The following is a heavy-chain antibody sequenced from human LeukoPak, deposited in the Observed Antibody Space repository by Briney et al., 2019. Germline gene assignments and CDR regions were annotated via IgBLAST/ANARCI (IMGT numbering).Heavy chain of an antibody. Sequence: GGSLRLSCAASGFTFSRYGMHWVRQAPGKGPQWVSAITGSGGTTYYADSVKGRFTISRDNSKNTLYLQMNSLRAEDTAVYYCEKIQGYFDYWGQGNLVTVSS. V-gene: IGHV3-23*01. J-gene: IGHJ4*02. CDR2: ITGSGGTT. CDR1: GFTFSRYG. CDR3: EKIQGYFDY.